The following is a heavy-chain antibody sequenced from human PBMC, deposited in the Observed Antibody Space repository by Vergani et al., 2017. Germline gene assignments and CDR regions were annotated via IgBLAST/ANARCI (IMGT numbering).Heavy chain of an antibody. D-gene: IGHD4-17*01. V-gene: IGHV4-34*01. CDR3: ARDTVTTKGDAFDI. Sequence: QVQLQQWGAGLLKPSETLSLTCAVYGGSFSGYYWSWIRQPPGKGLEWIGYIYYSGSTYYNPSLKSRVTISVDTSKNQFSLKLSSVTAADTAVYYCARDTVTTKGDAFDIWGQGTMVTVSS. CDR2: IYYSGST. CDR1: GGSFSGYY. J-gene: IGHJ3*02.